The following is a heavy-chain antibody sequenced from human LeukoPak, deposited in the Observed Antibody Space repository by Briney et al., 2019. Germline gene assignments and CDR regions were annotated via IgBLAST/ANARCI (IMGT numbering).Heavy chain of an antibody. V-gene: IGHV3-23*01. CDR2: VRGSGTNA. CDR1: GFIFRSYA. Sequence: GGSLRLSCAASGFIFRSYAMSWVRQAPGKGLEWVSSVRGSGTNAIYADSVKGRFTISRDNSENSLYLQMNSLRAEDTAVYYCATVPAAINYWGQGTLVTVSS. J-gene: IGHJ4*02. D-gene: IGHD2-2*01. CDR3: ATVPAAINY.